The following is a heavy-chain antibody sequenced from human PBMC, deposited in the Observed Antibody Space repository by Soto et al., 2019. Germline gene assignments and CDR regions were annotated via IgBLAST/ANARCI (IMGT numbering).Heavy chain of an antibody. J-gene: IGHJ4*02. CDR3: ARSGGYSYGFTYYFDY. Sequence: QVQLVQSGAEVKKPGSSVKVSCKASGGTFSSYAISWVRQAPGQGLEWMGGIIPIFGTANYAQKFQGRVTITADKSTSTAYMELSSLRSEDMAVYYCARSGGYSYGFTYYFDYWGQGTLVTVSS. V-gene: IGHV1-69*06. CDR2: IIPIFGTA. D-gene: IGHD5-18*01. CDR1: GGTFSSYA.